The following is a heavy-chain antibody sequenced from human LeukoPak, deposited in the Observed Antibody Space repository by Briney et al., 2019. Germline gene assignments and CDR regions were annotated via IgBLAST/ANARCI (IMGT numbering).Heavy chain of an antibody. CDR3: ARRGGSQGGNY. CDR2: ISGSPGST. Sequence: GGSLRLSCAASGFTFSSYAMSWVRQAPGKGLEWVSAISGSPGSTYYADSVKGRFTISRDNSKNTLYLQMNSLRAEDTAVYYCARRGGSQGGNYWGQGTLVTVSS. CDR1: GFTFSSYA. V-gene: IGHV3-23*01. D-gene: IGHD1-26*01. J-gene: IGHJ4*02.